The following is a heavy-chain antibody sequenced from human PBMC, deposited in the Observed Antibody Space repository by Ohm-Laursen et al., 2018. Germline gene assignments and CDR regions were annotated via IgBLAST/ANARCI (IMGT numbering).Heavy chain of an antibody. Sequence: GSLRLSCAASNFPFRGYGMHWVRQAPGKGLEWVSYISSSAGGVSYADSVKGRFTVSRDNAKNSLYLQVKSLRAEDTAIYYCARARGIAVGVDEDSYFDLWGRGTLVTVSS. D-gene: IGHD6-19*01. CDR1: NFPFRGYG. J-gene: IGHJ2*01. CDR3: ARARGIAVGVDEDSYFDL. V-gene: IGHV3-48*03. CDR2: ISSSAGGV.